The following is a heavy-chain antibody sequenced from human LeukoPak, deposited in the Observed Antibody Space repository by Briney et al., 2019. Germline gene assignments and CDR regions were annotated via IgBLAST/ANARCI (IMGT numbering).Heavy chain of an antibody. CDR3: ARAKYDYVWGSYRPIINWFDP. D-gene: IGHD3-16*02. CDR1: GGSFSGYY. J-gene: IGHJ5*02. V-gene: IGHV4-34*01. CDR2: INHSGST. Sequence: PSETLSLTCAVYGGSFSGYYWSWIRQPPGKGLEWIGEINHSGSTNYNPSLKSRVTISVDTSKNQFSLKLSSVTAADTAVYYCARAKYDYVWGSYRPIINWFDPWGQGTLVTVSS.